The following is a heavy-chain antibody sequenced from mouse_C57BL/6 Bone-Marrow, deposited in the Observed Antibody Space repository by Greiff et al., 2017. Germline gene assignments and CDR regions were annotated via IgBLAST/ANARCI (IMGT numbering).Heavy chain of an antibody. D-gene: IGHD2-5*01. Sequence: QVQLQQPGAELVKPGASVKMSCKASGYTFTSSWITWVKQRPGQGLEWIGDIYPGSGSTNYNEKFKSKATLTVDTSSSTAYMQLSSLTAEDSAVYYCAREGAYYSNIDYWGQGTTLTVSS. CDR1: GYTFTSSW. J-gene: IGHJ2*01. CDR2: IYPGSGST. V-gene: IGHV1-55*01. CDR3: AREGAYYSNIDY.